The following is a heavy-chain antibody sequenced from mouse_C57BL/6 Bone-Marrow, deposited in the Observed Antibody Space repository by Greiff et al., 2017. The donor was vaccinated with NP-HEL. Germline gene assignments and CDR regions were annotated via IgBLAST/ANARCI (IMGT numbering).Heavy chain of an antibody. CDR2: IHPSDSDT. CDR3: AIRGYYGYNGFDY. J-gene: IGHJ2*01. V-gene: IGHV1-74*01. Sequence: VQLQQSGAELVKPGASVKVSCKASGYTFTSYWMHWVKQRPGQGLEWIGRIHPSDSDTNYNQKFKGKATLHVDKSSSTAYMQLSSLTSEDSAVYYCAIRGYYGYNGFDYWGQGTTLTVSS. CDR1: GYTFTSYW. D-gene: IGHD2-2*01.